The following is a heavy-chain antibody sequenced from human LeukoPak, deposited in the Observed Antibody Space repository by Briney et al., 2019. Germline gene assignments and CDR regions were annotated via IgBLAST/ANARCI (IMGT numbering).Heavy chain of an antibody. V-gene: IGHV1-18*01. CDR1: DYTFTSYG. Sequence: ASVKVSCKASDYTFTSYGISWVRQAPGQGLEWMGWINTYNGNTNYAQKLQGRVTMTTDTSTSTAYMELRSLRSDDTAVYYCARVETTVETLFDYWGQGTLVTVSS. CDR2: INTYNGNT. J-gene: IGHJ4*02. D-gene: IGHD4-23*01. CDR3: ARVETTVETLFDY.